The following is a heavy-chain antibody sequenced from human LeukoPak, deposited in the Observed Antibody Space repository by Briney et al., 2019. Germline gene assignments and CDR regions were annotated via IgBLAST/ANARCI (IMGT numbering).Heavy chain of an antibody. CDR1: GGSISSYY. J-gene: IGHJ5*02. CDR3: ARRERNWNSLSQLLDWFDP. D-gene: IGHD1-7*01. Sequence: SETLSLTCAVSGGSISSYYWSWIRQPPGKGLEWIGYIYYSGSTNYNPSLKSRVTISVDTSKNQFSLKLSSVTAADTAVYYCARRERNWNSLSQLLDWFDPWGQGTLVTVSS. CDR2: IYYSGST. V-gene: IGHV4-59*12.